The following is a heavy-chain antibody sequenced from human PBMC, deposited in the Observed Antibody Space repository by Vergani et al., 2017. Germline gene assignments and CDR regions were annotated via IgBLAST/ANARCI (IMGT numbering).Heavy chain of an antibody. CDR2: IYTSGST. J-gene: IGHJ3*02. Sequence: QVQLQESGPGLVKPSQTLSLTCTVSGGSISRGSYYWSWIRQPAGKGLEWIGRIYTSGSTNYNPSLTSRVPISVDTSKHQFSLNLSSVTAADTSVYYCARECLRYFDWNDAFDIWGQGTMVTVSS. V-gene: IGHV4-61*02. D-gene: IGHD3-9*01. CDR1: GGSISRGSYY. CDR3: ARECLRYFDWNDAFDI.